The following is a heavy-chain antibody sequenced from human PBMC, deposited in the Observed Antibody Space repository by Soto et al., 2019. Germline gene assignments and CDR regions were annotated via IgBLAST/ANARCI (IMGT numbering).Heavy chain of an antibody. CDR2: INHSGRT. Sequence: SETLSLTCAVYGGSFSGYSWSRIRQPPGKGLEWIGEINHSGRTNYNPSLKSRVTISVDTSKSQFSLKLSSVTAADTAVYYCARGRKYYDFWSGYSHPRYYFNYWGHGTLVTFSS. CDR3: ARGRKYYDFWSGYSHPRYYFNY. CDR1: GGSFSGYS. V-gene: IGHV4-34*01. J-gene: IGHJ4*01. D-gene: IGHD3-3*01.